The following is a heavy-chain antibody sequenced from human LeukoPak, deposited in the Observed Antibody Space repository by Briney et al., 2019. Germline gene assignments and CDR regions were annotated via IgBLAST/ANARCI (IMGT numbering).Heavy chain of an antibody. V-gene: IGHV4-4*07. J-gene: IGHJ4*02. D-gene: IGHD3-10*01. Sequence: PSETLSLTWTGAGGSISRYYGSWSRQPAGKGLEWIGRIYTSGSTNYNPSLKSRVTMPEATSKNQFVLKRSSVTATDRTVHYFAGDYRGVFEYWGQGELVTVSS. CDR2: IYTSGST. CDR1: GGSISRYY. CDR3: AGDYRGVFEY.